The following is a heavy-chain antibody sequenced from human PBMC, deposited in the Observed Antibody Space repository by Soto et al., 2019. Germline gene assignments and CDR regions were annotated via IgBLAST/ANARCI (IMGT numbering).Heavy chain of an antibody. J-gene: IGHJ4*02. D-gene: IGHD5-12*01. V-gene: IGHV4-59*01. CDR2: IYYSGST. CDR3: ARGGDAYFDY. CDR1: GGSISSYY. Sequence: QVQLQESGPGLVKPSETLSLTCTVSGGSISSYYWSWIRQPPGKGLEWIGYIYYSGSTNYNLSLKSRVTISVDTSKNQFSLKLSSVTAADTAVYYCARGGDAYFDYWGQGTLVTVSS.